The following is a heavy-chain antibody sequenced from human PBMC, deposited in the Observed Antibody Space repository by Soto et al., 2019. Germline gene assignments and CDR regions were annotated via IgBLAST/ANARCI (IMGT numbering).Heavy chain of an antibody. J-gene: IGHJ4*02. CDR2: ISSTTNYI. V-gene: IGHV3-21*06. Sequence: GSLRLSCGASGVIFTRYSQNWVRQAPGKGLEWVSCISSTTNYIYYGDSMKGRFTISRDNAKNSLYLEMNSLRAEDTAVYYCARESEDLTSNFDYWGQGTLVTVSS. CDR3: ARESEDLTSNFDY. CDR1: GVIFTRYS.